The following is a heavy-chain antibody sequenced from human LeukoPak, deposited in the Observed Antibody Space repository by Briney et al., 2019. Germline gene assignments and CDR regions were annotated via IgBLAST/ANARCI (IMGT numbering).Heavy chain of an antibody. J-gene: IGHJ5*02. D-gene: IGHD4-17*01. CDR1: GFSLSSYA. CDR2: IGAGGTDT. V-gene: IGHV3-23*01. Sequence: GGSLRLSCAASGFSLSSYATAWVRHAPGKGLEWVSGIGAGGTDTYYVDAVKVRFTISIYKSKNMLYLQMNSLRAEDTAVYHCAKDLTYGDGRWEFDLWGQGTLVTVSS. CDR3: AKDLTYGDGRWEFDL.